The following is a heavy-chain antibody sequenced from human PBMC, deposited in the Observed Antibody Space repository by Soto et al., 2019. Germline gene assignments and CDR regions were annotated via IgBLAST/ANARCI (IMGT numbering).Heavy chain of an antibody. V-gene: IGHV1-69*06. Sequence: SVKVSCKASGGTFSSYAISWVRQAPGQGLEWMGGIIPIFGTANYAQKFQGRVTITADKSTSTAYKELSSLRSKDTAVYYCASYLWGHSTAGTLNWFDPWGQGTLVTVSS. CDR3: ASYLWGHSTAGTLNWFDP. CDR2: IIPIFGTA. D-gene: IGHD6-13*01. CDR1: GGTFSSYA. J-gene: IGHJ5*02.